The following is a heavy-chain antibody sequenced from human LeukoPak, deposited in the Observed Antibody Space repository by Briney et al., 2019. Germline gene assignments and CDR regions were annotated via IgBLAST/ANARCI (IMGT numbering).Heavy chain of an antibody. V-gene: IGHV4-59*01. CDR1: GGSISSYY. CDR3: ARAASGIGYCSSTSCRLNYYYYYYMDV. J-gene: IGHJ6*03. CDR2: IYYSGST. D-gene: IGHD2-2*01. Sequence: SETLSLTCTVSGGSISSYYWSWIRQPPGKGLEWIGYIYYSGSTNYNPSLKSRVTISVDTSKNQFSLKLSSVTAADTAVYYCARAASGIGYCSSTSCRLNYYYYYYMDVWGKGTTVTISS.